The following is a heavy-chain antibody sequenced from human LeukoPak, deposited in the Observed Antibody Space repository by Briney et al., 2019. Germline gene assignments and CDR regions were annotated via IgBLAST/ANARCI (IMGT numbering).Heavy chain of an antibody. J-gene: IGHJ6*03. CDR3: ARDLGYQLLYSYYYYMDV. V-gene: IGHV3-74*01. Sequence: GGSLRLSCAASGFTFTYHWMHWVRQGPGKGLVWVSRIRSDGGETNYADSVKGRFTISRDNAKNSLYLQMNSLRAEDTAVYYCARDLGYQLLYSYYYYMDVWGKGTTVTVSS. CDR2: IRSDGGET. CDR1: GFTFTYHW. D-gene: IGHD2-2*01.